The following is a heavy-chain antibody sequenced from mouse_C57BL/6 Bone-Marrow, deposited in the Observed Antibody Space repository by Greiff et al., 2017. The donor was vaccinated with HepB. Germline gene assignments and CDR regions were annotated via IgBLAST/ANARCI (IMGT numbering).Heavy chain of an antibody. CDR3: ARGYYYGSSYWYFDV. V-gene: IGHV1-19*01. J-gene: IGHJ1*03. CDR1: GYTFTDYY. D-gene: IGHD1-1*01. Sequence: VQLQQSGPVLVKPGASVKMSCKASGYTFTDYYMNWVKQSHGKSLEWIGVINPYNGGTSYNQKFKGKATLTVDKSSSTAYMELNSLTSEDSAVYYCARGYYYGSSYWYFDVWGRGTTVTVSS. CDR2: INPYNGGT.